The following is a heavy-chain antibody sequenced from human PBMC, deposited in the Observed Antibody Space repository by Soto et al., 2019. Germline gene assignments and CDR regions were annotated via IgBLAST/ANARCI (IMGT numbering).Heavy chain of an antibody. CDR2: ISAYNGNT. J-gene: IGHJ6*02. D-gene: IGHD2-2*01. CDR3: ARDLRCINTICYEYYGMEL. V-gene: IGHV1-18*04. Sequence: DSVKVSCKASGYAFTSYGISWVGQAPGQGREWMGWISAYNGNTNYAQKLQGRVTMTTDTSTSTAYMELRSLRSDDTAVYYCARDLRCINTICYEYYGMELWCQGISAIVSS. CDR1: GYAFTSYG.